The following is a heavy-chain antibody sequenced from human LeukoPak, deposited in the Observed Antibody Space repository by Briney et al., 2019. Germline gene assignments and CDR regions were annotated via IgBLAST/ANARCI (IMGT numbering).Heavy chain of an antibody. J-gene: IGHJ4*02. D-gene: IGHD5-18*01. CDR2: MNPNSGNT. V-gene: IGHV1-8*01. CDR1: GYTFTSYD. Sequence: ASVKVSCKASGYTFTSYDINWVRQATGQGLEWMGWMNPNSGNTGYAQKFQGRVTMTRNTYISTAYMELSSLRSEDTAVYYCARGLLGTAMVLFDYWGQGTLVTVSS. CDR3: ARGLLGTAMVLFDY.